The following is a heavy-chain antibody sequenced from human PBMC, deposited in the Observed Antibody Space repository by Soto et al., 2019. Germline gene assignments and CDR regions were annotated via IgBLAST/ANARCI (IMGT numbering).Heavy chain of an antibody. CDR2: IYYSGST. D-gene: IGHD5-18*01. J-gene: IGHJ6*02. CDR3: ARVGGYSLHYGMDV. CDR1: GGSISSGGYY. V-gene: IGHV4-31*03. Sequence: QVQLQESGPGLVKPSQTLSLTCTVSGGSISSGGYYWSWIRQPPGKGLEWIGYIYYSGSTYYNPSLKSRVTITVDTSKNHFDLKLSSVTAADTAVYYCARVGGYSLHYGMDVWGQGTTVTVSS.